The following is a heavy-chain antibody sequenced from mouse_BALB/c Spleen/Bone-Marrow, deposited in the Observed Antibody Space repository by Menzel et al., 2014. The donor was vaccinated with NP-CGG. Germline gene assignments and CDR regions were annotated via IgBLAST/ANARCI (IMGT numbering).Heavy chain of an antibody. CDR3: TRSYYAKEGAWFAY. CDR1: GYTFTSYY. CDR2: INPSNGGT. Sequence: QVQLQQPGAKLVKPGASVKLSCKASGYTFTSYYMYWVKQRPGQGLEWIGGINPSNGGTNFNEKFKSKATLTVDKSSSTAYMQLSSLTSEDSAVYYCTRSYYAKEGAWFAYWGQGTLVTVSA. D-gene: IGHD1-1*01. J-gene: IGHJ3*01. V-gene: IGHV1S81*02.